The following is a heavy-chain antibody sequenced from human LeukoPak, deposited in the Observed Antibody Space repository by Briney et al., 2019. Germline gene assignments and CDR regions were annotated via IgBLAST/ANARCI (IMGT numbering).Heavy chain of an antibody. CDR3: ARVLGCTNGVCPYYYYYYMGV. CDR1: GFTFDDYG. CDR2: INWNGGST. J-gene: IGHJ6*03. Sequence: GGSLRLSCAASGFTFDDYGMSWVRQAPGKGLEWVSGINWNGGSTGYADSVKGRFTISRDNAKNSLYLQMNSPRAEDTALYYCARVLGCTNGVCPYYYYYYMGVWGKGTTVTVSS. D-gene: IGHD2-8*01. V-gene: IGHV3-20*04.